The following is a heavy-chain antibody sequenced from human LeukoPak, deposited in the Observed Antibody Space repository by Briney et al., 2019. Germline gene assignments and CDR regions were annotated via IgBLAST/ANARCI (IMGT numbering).Heavy chain of an antibody. D-gene: IGHD2-2*01. CDR2: IYPGDSDN. CDR3: ARLGGPDIVVGPAATWGIDY. J-gene: IGHJ4*02. Sequence: GAPLKIPSKGSGSRFTSYWIGWGRQLPGKGLEGMGIIYPGDSDNRYSPYFHGQVTIPADKSISTAYLQWSSLKASHTAMYYCARLGGPDIVVGPAATWGIDYWGQGTLVTVSS. V-gene: IGHV5-51*01. CDR1: GSRFTSYW.